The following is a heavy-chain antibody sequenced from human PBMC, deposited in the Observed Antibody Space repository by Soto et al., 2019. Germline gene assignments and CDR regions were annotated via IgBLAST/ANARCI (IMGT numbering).Heavy chain of an antibody. V-gene: IGHV4-38-2*01. CDR3: ARVVQNNWFDP. D-gene: IGHD3-10*01. Sequence: PSETLALTCAVSCYSISSGYYLGLIRQPPGKGLEWIGSIYHSGSTYYNPSLKSRVTISVDTSKNQFSLKLSSVTAADTAVYYCARVVQNNWFDPWGQGTLVTVSS. J-gene: IGHJ5*02. CDR2: IYHSGST. CDR1: CYSISSGYY.